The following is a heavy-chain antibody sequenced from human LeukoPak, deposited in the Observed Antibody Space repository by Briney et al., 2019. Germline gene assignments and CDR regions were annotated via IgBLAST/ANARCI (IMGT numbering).Heavy chain of an antibody. CDR1: GGSISSYY. V-gene: IGHV4-59*01. CDR3: ARRERGYSYGTRAFDI. CDR2: IYYSGST. J-gene: IGHJ3*02. D-gene: IGHD5-18*01. Sequence: SETLSLTCTVSGGSISSYYWSWIRQPPGEGLEWIGYIYYSGSTNYNPSLKSRVTISVDTSKNQFSLKLSSVTAADTAVYYCARRERGYSYGTRAFDIWGQGTMVTVSS.